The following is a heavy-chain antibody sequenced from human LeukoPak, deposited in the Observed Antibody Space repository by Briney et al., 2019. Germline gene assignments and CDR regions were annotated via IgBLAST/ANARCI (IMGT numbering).Heavy chain of an antibody. Sequence: GGSLRLSCAASGFTFSYYGIHWVRQAPGKGLEWVALIPYDGSNKYYADSVKGRFTISRDNSKNTLYLQMNSLRAEDTAVYYCAKDVTGKYYFYFDFWGQGALVTVSS. CDR1: GFTFSYYG. J-gene: IGHJ4*02. CDR2: IPYDGSNK. V-gene: IGHV3-30*02. CDR3: AKDVTGKYYFYFDF. D-gene: IGHD2/OR15-2a*01.